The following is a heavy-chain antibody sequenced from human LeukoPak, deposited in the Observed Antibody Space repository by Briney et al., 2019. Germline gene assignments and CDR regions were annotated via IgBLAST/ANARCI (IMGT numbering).Heavy chain of an antibody. Sequence: GGSLRLSCAASGFTFSSYGMHWVRQAPGKGLEWVAVISYDGSNKYYADSVKGRFTISRDNSKNTLYLQMNSLRAEDTAVYYCATSHAFGDYELFWGQGTLVTVSS. CDR3: ATSHAFGDYELF. V-gene: IGHV3-30*03. J-gene: IGHJ4*02. CDR1: GFTFSSYG. CDR2: ISYDGSNK. D-gene: IGHD4-17*01.